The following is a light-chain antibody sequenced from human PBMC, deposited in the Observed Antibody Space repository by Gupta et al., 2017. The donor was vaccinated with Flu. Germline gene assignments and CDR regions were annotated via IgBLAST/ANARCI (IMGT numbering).Light chain of an antibody. CDR1: RSIGTS. J-gene: IGKJ1*01. CDR2: DAS. CDR3: QHRDSWPPDAT. V-gene: IGKV3-11*01. Sequence: SLSLSSGERATLSCRASRSIGTSLAWYRHKPGQPPSLLIYDASSRAAGIPARFSGSGAGTDFALTISTLEPEDSAVYYCQHRDSWPPDATFGQGTXVEIK.